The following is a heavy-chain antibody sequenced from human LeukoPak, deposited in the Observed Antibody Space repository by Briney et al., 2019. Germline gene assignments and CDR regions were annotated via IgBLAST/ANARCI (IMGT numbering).Heavy chain of an antibody. J-gene: IGHJ3*02. Sequence: ASVKVSCKASGYTFTSYAMNWVRQAPGQGLEWMGWINTNTGNPTYAQGFTGRFVFSLDTSVSTAYLQISSLKAEDTAVYYCARDGYIPPVYGSGSYAQDDAFDIWGQGTMVTVSS. CDR2: INTNTGNP. D-gene: IGHD3-10*01. V-gene: IGHV7-4-1*02. CDR1: GYTFTSYA. CDR3: ARDGYIPPVYGSGSYAQDDAFDI.